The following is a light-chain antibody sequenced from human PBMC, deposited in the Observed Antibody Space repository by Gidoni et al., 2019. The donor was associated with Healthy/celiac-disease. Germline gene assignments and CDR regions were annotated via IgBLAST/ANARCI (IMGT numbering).Light chain of an antibody. CDR3: QQRSNWPGYT. Sequence: EIVLTQSPATLSLSPGERATLSCRASQSVSSYFAWYQQKPGQAPRLLIYDASNRATGIPARCSGSGSGTDFTLTISSLEPEDFAVYYCQQRSNWPGYTFGQGTKLEIK. J-gene: IGKJ2*01. CDR2: DAS. V-gene: IGKV3-11*01. CDR1: QSVSSY.